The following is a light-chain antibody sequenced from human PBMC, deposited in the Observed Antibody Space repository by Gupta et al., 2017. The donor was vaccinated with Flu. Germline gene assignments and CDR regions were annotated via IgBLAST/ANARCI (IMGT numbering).Light chain of an antibody. CDR2: RNN. CDR3: AAWDDSLSGRV. Sequence: GSSSNIGSNYVYWYQQLPGTAPKLLIYRNNPRPSGVPDRFSGSKSGTSASLAISGLRSEDEADYYCAAWDDSLSGRVFGGGTKLTVL. J-gene: IGLJ3*02. V-gene: IGLV1-47*01. CDR1: SSNIGSNY.